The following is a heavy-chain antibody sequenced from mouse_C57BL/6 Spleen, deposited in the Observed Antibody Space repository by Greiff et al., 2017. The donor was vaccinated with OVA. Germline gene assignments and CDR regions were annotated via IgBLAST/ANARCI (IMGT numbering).Heavy chain of an antibody. CDR1: GYTFTSYW. V-gene: IGHV1-52*01. CDR2: IDPSDSET. CDR3: ARDGNYVFDY. J-gene: IGHJ2*01. Sequence: VQLKQPGAELVRPGSSVKLSCKASGYTFTSYWMHWVKQRPIQGLEWIGNIDPSDSETHYNQKFKDKATLTVDKSSSTAYMQLSSLTSEDSAVYYCARDGNYVFDYWGQGTTLTVSS. D-gene: IGHD2-1*01.